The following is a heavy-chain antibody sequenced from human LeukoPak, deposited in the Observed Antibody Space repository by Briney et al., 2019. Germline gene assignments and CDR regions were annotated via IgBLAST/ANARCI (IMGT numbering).Heavy chain of an antibody. Sequence: GASVTVSCKASGYTFTDYYMHWVRQAPGQGLEWMGWINPNSGGTNYAQKFQGWVTMTRDTSISTAYMELSRLRSDDTAVYYCAREYSYGYIIDYWGQGTLVTVSS. CDR2: INPNSGGT. CDR1: GYTFTDYY. J-gene: IGHJ4*02. D-gene: IGHD5-18*01. V-gene: IGHV1-2*04. CDR3: AREYSYGYIIDY.